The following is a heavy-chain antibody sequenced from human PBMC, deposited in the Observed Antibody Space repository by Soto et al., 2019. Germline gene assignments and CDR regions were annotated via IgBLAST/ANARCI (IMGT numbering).Heavy chain of an antibody. CDR2: ISGSGDRT. CDR3: VKDDGGYPSTAPH. D-gene: IGHD3-22*01. V-gene: IGHV3-23*01. CDR1: GITISNYP. Sequence: EVQLLESGGGLVQPGGSLRLSCAASGITISNYPMSWVRQAPGKGLDWVSGISGSGDRTYYGDSAKGRFTISKDISKTSLSLQLNSLGVEDTAVYFCVKDDGGYPSTAPHWGQGTLVTVSS. J-gene: IGHJ4*02.